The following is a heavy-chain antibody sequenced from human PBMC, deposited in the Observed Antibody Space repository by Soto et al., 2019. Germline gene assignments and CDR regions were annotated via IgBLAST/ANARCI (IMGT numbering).Heavy chain of an antibody. CDR1: VGSSSSGGYS. CDR2: IYHSGST. Sequence: PSETLSLTCAVSVGSSSSGGYSWSWILQPPGKGLEWIGYIYHSGSTYYNPSLKSRVTISVDRSKNQFSLKLSSVTAADTAVYYCARERYYYGSGSPHNWFDPWGQGTLVTVSS. J-gene: IGHJ5*02. D-gene: IGHD3-10*01. CDR3: ARERYYYGSGSPHNWFDP. V-gene: IGHV4-30-2*01.